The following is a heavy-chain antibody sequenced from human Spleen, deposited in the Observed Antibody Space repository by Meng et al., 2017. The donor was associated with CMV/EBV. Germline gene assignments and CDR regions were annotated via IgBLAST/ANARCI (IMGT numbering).Heavy chain of an antibody. CDR1: GFTFSSWW. CDR2: INTDGSST. CDR3: ARESPSDAFDI. Sequence: GGSLRLSCAASGFTFSSWWMHWVRQAPGKGLVWVSRINTDGSSTTYADSVKGRFTISGDNAKNTLYVQMNSLRAEDTAVYYCARESPSDAFDIRGQGTMVTVSS. J-gene: IGHJ3*02. V-gene: IGHV3-74*01.